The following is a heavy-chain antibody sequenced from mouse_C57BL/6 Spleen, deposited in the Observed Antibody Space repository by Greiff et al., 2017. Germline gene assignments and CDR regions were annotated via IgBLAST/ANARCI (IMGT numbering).Heavy chain of an antibody. V-gene: IGHV1-80*01. CDR1: GYAFSSYW. J-gene: IGHJ4*01. CDR3: ARDDDGDYYAMDY. D-gene: IGHD2-3*01. CDR2: IYPGDGDT. Sequence: QVQLQQSGAELVKPGASVKISCKASGYAFSSYWMNWVKQRPGKGLEWIGQIYPGDGDTNYTGKFKGKATLTADISSSTAYMQLSSLTSEDSAVYFCARDDDGDYYAMDYWGQGTSVTVSS.